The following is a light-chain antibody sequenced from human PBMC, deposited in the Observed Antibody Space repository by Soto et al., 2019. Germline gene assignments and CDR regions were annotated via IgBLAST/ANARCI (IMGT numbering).Light chain of an antibody. CDR3: ASWDDSPNGLYV. V-gene: IGLV1-44*01. CDR2: NNN. Sequence: QSVLTQPPSVSGTPGQRVTISCSGSSSNIGSGTVNWYQQLPGTAPKLLIYNNNQWPSGVPDRFSGSKSGTSGSLAISGLQSEDEADYYCASWDDSPNGLYVFGTGTKVTVL. CDR1: SSNIGSGT. J-gene: IGLJ1*01.